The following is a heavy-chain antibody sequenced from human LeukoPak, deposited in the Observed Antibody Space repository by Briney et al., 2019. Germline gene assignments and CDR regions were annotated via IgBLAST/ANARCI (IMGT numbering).Heavy chain of an antibody. CDR2: IYYSGST. CDR3: ARVKRTTTAFDI. CDR1: GGSISSGDYY. V-gene: IGHV4-30-4*01. D-gene: IGHD1-1*01. Sequence: SETLSLTCTVSGGSISSGDYYWSWIRQPPGKGLEWIGYIYYSGSTYYNPSLESRVTISVDTSKNQFSLKLSSVTAADTAVYYCARVKRTTTAFDIWGQGTMVTVSS. J-gene: IGHJ3*02.